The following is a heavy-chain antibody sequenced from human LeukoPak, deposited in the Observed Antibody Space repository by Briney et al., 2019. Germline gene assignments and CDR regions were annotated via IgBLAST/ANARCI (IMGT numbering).Heavy chain of an antibody. CDR1: GFTVSSNY. J-gene: IGHJ3*02. CDR2: IYSGGST. CDR3: ARDRPLNAFDI. V-gene: IGHV3-53*01. Sequence: PGGSLRLSCAASGFTVSSNYMSWVRQAPGKRLEWVSVIYSGGSTYYADSVKGRFTISRDNSKNTLYLQMNSLRAEDTAVYYCARDRPLNAFDIWGQGTMVTVSS.